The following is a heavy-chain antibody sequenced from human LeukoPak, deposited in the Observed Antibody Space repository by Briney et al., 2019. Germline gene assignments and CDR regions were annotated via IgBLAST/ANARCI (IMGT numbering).Heavy chain of an antibody. J-gene: IGHJ4*02. Sequence: ASVKVSCKASGYTFTGYYMHWVRQPPGQGLEWMGWINPNSGGTNYAQKFQGRVTMTRDTSISTAYMELSRLRSDDTAVYYCARASYYDFWSGALEAYWGQGTLVTVSS. CDR3: ARASYYDFWSGALEAY. CDR2: INPNSGGT. V-gene: IGHV1-2*02. CDR1: GYTFTGYY. D-gene: IGHD3-3*01.